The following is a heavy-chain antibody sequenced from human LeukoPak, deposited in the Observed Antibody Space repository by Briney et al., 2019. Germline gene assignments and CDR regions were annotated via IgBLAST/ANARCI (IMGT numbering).Heavy chain of an antibody. V-gene: IGHV3-33*01. J-gene: IGHJ4*02. CDR1: GFTFNHYG. CDR3: ARDAQRGFDYSNSLQY. Sequence: GRSLTLSCAATGFTFNHYGMHWVRRAPGKGLAWVAVIWSDGTNRYYADSVKGRFTISRDDSRNTVYLQMNSLRPEDTGVYYCARDAQRGFDYSNSLQYWGQGTPVTVST. D-gene: IGHD4-11*01. CDR2: IWSDGTNR.